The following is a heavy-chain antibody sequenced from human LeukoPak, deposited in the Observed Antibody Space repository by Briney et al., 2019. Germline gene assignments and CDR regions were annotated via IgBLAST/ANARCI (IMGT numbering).Heavy chain of an antibody. CDR3: ARDMHLGAFDI. D-gene: IGHD2-2*01. CDR1: GGSISSSSYY. Sequence: SETLSLTCTVSGGSISSSSYYWGWIRQPPGKGLEWIGSIYYSGSTYYNPSLKSRVTISVDTSKNQFSLKLSSVAAADTAVYYCARDMHLGAFDIWGQGTMVTVSP. CDR2: IYYSGST. V-gene: IGHV4-39*07. J-gene: IGHJ3*02.